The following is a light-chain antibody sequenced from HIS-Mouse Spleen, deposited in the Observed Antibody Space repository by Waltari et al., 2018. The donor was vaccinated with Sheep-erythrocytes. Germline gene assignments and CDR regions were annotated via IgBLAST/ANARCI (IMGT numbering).Light chain of an antibody. J-gene: IGLJ1*01. CDR1: SSDVGGYNY. Sequence: HSALTQPRSVSGSPGQSFTISCTGTSSDVGGYNYVSWYQQHPGKAPKLMIYDVSKRPSGVPDRFSGSKSGNTASLTISGLQAEDEADYYCCSYAGSYNHVFATGTKVTVL. V-gene: IGLV2-11*01. CDR2: DVS. CDR3: CSYAGSYNHV.